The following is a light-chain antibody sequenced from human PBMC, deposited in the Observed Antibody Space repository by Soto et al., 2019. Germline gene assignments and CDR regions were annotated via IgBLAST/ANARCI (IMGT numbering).Light chain of an antibody. Sequence: QSALTQPASVSGSPGQAITISCTGTSSDVGGYNYVSWYQQHPGKAPKLMIYDVTNRPSGVSNRFSGSKSGNTASLTISGVQGEDEADYYCSSYTTSSTLVFGGGTQLT. CDR1: SSDVGGYNY. CDR2: DVT. V-gene: IGLV2-14*01. CDR3: SSYTTSSTLV. J-gene: IGLJ3*02.